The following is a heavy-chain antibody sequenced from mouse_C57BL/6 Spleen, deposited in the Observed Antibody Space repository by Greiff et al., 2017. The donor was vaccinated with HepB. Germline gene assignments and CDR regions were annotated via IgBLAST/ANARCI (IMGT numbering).Heavy chain of an antibody. J-gene: IGHJ3*01. Sequence: LMESGPGLVKPSQSLSLTCSVTGYSITSGYYWNWIRQFPGNKLEWMGYISYDGSNNYNPSLKNRISITRDTSKNQFFLKLNSVTTEDTATYYCSYDYDGCAYWGQGTLVTVSA. CDR1: GYSITSGYY. CDR2: ISYDGSN. D-gene: IGHD2-4*01. V-gene: IGHV3-6*01. CDR3: SYDYDGCAY.